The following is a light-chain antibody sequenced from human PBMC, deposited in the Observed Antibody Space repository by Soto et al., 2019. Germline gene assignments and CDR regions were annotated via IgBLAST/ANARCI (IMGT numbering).Light chain of an antibody. V-gene: IGKV1-12*01. CDR1: QDITRW. J-gene: IGKJ4*01. CDR3: QQTNTFPLT. Sequence: DIQMTQSPSSLSASVGARVTIACRASQDITRWLAWYQQKPGTAPKLLIYGASSLQSGVPSRFSGSGSETDFTLTISSLQPEDSATYYCQQTNTFPLTFGGGTKVDIK. CDR2: GAS.